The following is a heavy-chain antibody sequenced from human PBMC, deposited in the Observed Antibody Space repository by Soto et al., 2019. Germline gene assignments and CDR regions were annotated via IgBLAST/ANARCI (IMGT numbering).Heavy chain of an antibody. V-gene: IGHV1-46*03. Sequence: GASVKVSWKASGYTFTSYYMHWVRQAPGQGLEWMGIINPSGGSTSYAQKFQGRVTMTRDTSTSTVYMELSSLRSEDTAVYYCAREGGYCSGGSCYEFSSPANYWGQGTLVTVSS. CDR3: AREGGYCSGGSCYEFSSPANY. D-gene: IGHD2-15*01. CDR2: INPSGGST. J-gene: IGHJ4*02. CDR1: GYTFTSYY.